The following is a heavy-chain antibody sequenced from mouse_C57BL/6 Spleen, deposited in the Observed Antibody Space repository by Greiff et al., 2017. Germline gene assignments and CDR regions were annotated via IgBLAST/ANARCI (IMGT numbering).Heavy chain of an antibody. Sequence: QVQLQQSGAELARPGASVKLSCKASGYTFTSYGISWVKQRTGQGLEWIGEIYPRSGNTYYNEKCKGKATLTADKSSSTAYMQLRSLTSEDSAVYFCARRDDYDVGFAYWGQGTLVTVSA. CDR2: IYPRSGNT. J-gene: IGHJ3*01. CDR1: GYTFTSYG. V-gene: IGHV1-81*01. CDR3: ARRDDYDVGFAY. D-gene: IGHD2-4*01.